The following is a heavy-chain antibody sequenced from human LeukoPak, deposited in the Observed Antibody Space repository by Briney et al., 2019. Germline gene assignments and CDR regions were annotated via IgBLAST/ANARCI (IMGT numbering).Heavy chain of an antibody. CDR1: GFTFSSYP. J-gene: IGHJ1*01. Sequence: GGSLRLSCAASGFTFSSYPMSWVRQAPGKGLQWVSAISNGGGSAYYADSVKGQFTISRDNSKNTLYLQMNSLRAEDTAVYYCAKGLRGYYPGYFQHGGQGTLVTVSS. CDR3: AKGLRGYYPGYFQH. D-gene: IGHD3-22*01. V-gene: IGHV3-23*01. CDR2: ISNGGGSA.